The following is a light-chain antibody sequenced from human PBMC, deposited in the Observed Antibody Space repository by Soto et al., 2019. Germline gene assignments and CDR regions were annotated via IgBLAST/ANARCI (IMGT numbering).Light chain of an antibody. CDR2: GAS. J-gene: IGKJ5*01. CDR3: QQRSNWPPIT. Sequence: EIVMTQSPVTLSLSPGERATLSCRASQSVSSSLAWYQQKPGQAPRLLIYGASSRAAGIPARFSGSGFGTDFTLTISSLEPEDAAVYYCQQRSNWPPITFGQGTRLEI. CDR1: QSVSSS. V-gene: IGKV3-11*01.